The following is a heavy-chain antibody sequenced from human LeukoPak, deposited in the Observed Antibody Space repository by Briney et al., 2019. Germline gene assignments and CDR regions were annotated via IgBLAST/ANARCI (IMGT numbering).Heavy chain of an antibody. D-gene: IGHD4-23*01. CDR3: AAELYGGNSDCCNFEM. CDR1: GFTFSSSA. J-gene: IGHJ3*02. CDR2: IIVGSGVT. Sequence: SVKVSCKASGFTFSSSAVQWVRQARGQPLEGIGWIIVGSGVTNYAHGLQGRLTITRDMSTSTSYMELSGLTFDDTAVYYCAAELYGGNSDCCNFEMWGRGTLVTVSS. V-gene: IGHV1-58*01.